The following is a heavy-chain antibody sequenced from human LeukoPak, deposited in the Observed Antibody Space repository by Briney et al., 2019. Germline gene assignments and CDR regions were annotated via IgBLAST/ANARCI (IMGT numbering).Heavy chain of an antibody. Sequence: SETLTLTCTASGGSISPYFMSWIRQPPGKGLEWIGYIYYSGSTNYNPSLKSRVTISADTSKNQLSLKLSSVTAGDTAVYYWARRQTYFDCWGQGTLVTVSS. V-gene: IGHV4-59*08. CDR1: GGSISPYF. CDR3: ARRQTYFDC. J-gene: IGHJ4*02. CDR2: IYYSGST.